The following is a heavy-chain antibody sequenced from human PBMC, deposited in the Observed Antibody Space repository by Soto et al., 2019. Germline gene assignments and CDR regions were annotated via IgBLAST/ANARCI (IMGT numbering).Heavy chain of an antibody. J-gene: IGHJ4*02. CDR2: ISYSGST. D-gene: IGHD1-26*01. CDR3: VRGGPTATILDY. Sequence: QVQLQESGPGLVKPSETLSLTCTVSGGSVSGGGYFWSWVRQPPGKGLEYIGYISYSGSTNYNPSLESRVTISVDTSKNQFSLRLSSVTAADTAVYFCVRGGPTATILDYWGQGTLVTVSS. V-gene: IGHV4-61*08. CDR1: GGSVSGGGYF.